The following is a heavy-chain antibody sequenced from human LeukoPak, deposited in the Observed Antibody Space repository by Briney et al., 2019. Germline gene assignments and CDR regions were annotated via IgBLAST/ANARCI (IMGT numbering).Heavy chain of an antibody. CDR3: MARGDSYGLFDY. CDR2: IRSKANTYAA. CDR1: GFTFSDSA. Sequence: PGGSLRLSCAASGFTFSDSAMHWVRQASGTGLEWVARIRSKANTYAASYAASVKGRFTISRGDSKNTASLQMNSLKTEDTAVYYCMARGDSYGLFDYWGHGTLVTVSS. D-gene: IGHD5-18*01. J-gene: IGHJ4*01. V-gene: IGHV3-73*01.